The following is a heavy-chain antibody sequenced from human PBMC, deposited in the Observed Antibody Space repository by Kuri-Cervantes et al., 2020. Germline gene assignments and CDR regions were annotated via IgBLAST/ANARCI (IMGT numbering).Heavy chain of an antibody. V-gene: IGHV4-59*12. J-gene: IGHJ4*02. CDR3: ARDYYDSSGTFDY. Sequence: SETLSLTCTVSGGSISSYYWSWIRQPPGKGLVWIGYIYYSGSTNYNPSLKSRVTMSVDTSKNQFSLKLSSVTAADTAVYYCARDYYDSSGTFDYWGQGTLVTVSS. CDR1: GGSISSYY. CDR2: IYYSGST. D-gene: IGHD3-22*01.